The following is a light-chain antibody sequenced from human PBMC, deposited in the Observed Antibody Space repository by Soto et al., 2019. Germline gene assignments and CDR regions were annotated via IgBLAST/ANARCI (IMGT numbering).Light chain of an antibody. J-gene: IGLJ2*01. CDR1: RSNIGTYT. CDR2: SNN. Sequence: QSVLTQPPSVSGTPGQRVTISCSGSRSNIGTYTVNWYQQFPGTAPELIIYSNNERPSGVPDRFSGSKSGTSASLAISGLQSEDEGDYYCAAWDDSLDGHVVFGGGTKVTVL. CDR3: AAWDDSLDGHVV. V-gene: IGLV1-44*01.